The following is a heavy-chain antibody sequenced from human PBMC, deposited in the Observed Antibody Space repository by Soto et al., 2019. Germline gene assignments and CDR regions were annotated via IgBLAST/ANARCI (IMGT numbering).Heavy chain of an antibody. CDR2: IKQDGSEK. V-gene: IGHV3-7*01. J-gene: IGHJ6*03. CDR1: GFTFSSYW. CDR3: ASRRPCSSTSCYGYYYYYYMDV. Sequence: SLRLSCAASGFTFSSYWMSWVRQAPGKGLEWVANIKQDGSEKYYVDSVKGRFTISRDNAKNSLYLQMNSLRAEDTAVYYCASRRPCSSTSCYGYYYYYYMDVWGKGTTVTVSS. D-gene: IGHD2-2*01.